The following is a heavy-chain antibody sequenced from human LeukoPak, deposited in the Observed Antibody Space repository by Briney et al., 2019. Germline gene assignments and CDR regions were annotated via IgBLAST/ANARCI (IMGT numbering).Heavy chain of an antibody. J-gene: IGHJ4*02. Sequence: GGSLRLSCAVSGFTFTDTYMTWIRQAPGKGLESLSYISPSGTDISYADSVKGRFTISRDNAKNSLYLQMNSLRAEDTAVYYCARVLIRGDEIDYWGQGTLVTVSS. CDR3: ARVLIRGDEIDY. D-gene: IGHD2-21*01. CDR2: ISPSGTDI. CDR1: GFTFTDTY. V-gene: IGHV3-11*01.